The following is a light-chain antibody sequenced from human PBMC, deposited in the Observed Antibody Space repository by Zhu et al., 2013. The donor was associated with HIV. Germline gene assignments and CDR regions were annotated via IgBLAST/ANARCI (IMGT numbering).Light chain of an antibody. CDR2: AAS. J-gene: IGKJ4*01. CDR1: QSISSY. Sequence: DIQMTQSPSSLSASVGDRVTITCRASQSISSYLNWYQQKPGKAPKLLIYAASSLQSGVPSRFSGSGSGTDFTLTISSLQPEDFATYYCQQYNSDIGVTFGGGTEGG. CDR3: QQYNSDIGVT. V-gene: IGKV1-39*01.